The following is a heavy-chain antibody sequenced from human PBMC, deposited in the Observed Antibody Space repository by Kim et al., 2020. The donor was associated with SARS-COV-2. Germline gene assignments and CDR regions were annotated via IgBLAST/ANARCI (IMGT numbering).Heavy chain of an antibody. J-gene: IGHJ3*02. D-gene: IGHD1-26*01. CDR2: INAGNGNT. CDR3: ARDLFVGATAGDAFDI. V-gene: IGHV1-3*01. Sequence: ASVKVSCKASGYTFTSYAMHWVRQAPGQRLEWMGWINAGNGNTKYSQKFQGRVTITRDTSASTAYMELSSLRSEDTAVYYCARDLFVGATAGDAFDIWGQGTMVTVSS. CDR1: GYTFTSYA.